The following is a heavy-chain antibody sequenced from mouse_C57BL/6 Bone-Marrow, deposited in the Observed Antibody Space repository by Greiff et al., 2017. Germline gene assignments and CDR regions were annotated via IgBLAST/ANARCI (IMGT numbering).Heavy chain of an antibody. CDR1: GYTFTDYN. Sequence: EVQVVESGPELVKPGASVKMSCKASGYTFTDYNMHWVKQSHGKSLEWIGYINPNNGGTSYNQKFKGKATLTVNKSSSTAYMELRSLTSEDSAVYYCARSPPLLRYGDYWGQGTTLTVSS. V-gene: IGHV1-22*01. CDR3: ARSPPLLRYGDY. J-gene: IGHJ2*01. CDR2: INPNNGGT. D-gene: IGHD1-1*01.